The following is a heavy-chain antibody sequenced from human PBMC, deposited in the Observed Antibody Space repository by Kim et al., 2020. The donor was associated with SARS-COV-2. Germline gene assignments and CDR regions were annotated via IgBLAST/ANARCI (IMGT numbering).Heavy chain of an antibody. CDR3: AKGHDWFGVD. D-gene: IGHD3-9*01. V-gene: IGHV3-23*01. Sequence: AGSLRLSCAGSGFSFSTYVMIWVRQAPGRGLEWVSGITSSGDQTYYSDSVKGRFTISRDNSKNTLSLQMNDLGAQDTAVYYCAKGHDWFGVDWGKGTLVT. CDR2: ITSSGDQT. CDR1: GFSFSTYV. J-gene: IGHJ4*02.